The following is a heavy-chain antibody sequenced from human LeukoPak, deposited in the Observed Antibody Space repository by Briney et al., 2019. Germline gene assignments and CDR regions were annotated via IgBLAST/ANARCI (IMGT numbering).Heavy chain of an antibody. D-gene: IGHD6-6*01. CDR3: ARGTPAKAARPNYYYYYMDV. V-gene: IGHV4-34*01. CDR2: INHSGST. Sequence: PSETPSLTCAVYGGSFSGYYWSRIRQPPGKGLEWIGEINHSGSTNYNPPLKSRVTISVDTSKNQFSLKLSSVTAADTAVYYCARGTPAKAARPNYYYYYMDVWGKGTTVTVSS. J-gene: IGHJ6*03. CDR1: GGSFSGYY.